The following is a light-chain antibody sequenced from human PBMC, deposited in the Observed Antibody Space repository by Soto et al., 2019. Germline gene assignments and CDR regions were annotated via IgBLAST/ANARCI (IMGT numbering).Light chain of an antibody. J-gene: IGLJ1*01. V-gene: IGLV2-11*01. CDR3: CSYAGSYTYV. CDR1: SSDVGGYDY. Sequence: QSALTQPRSVSGSPGQSVTISCTGTSSDVGGYDYVSWYQQHPGKAPKLMIFDVSKRPSGVPDRFSASKSGNTASLTISGLHAEDETDYYCCSYAGSYTYVFATGNKVTVL. CDR2: DVS.